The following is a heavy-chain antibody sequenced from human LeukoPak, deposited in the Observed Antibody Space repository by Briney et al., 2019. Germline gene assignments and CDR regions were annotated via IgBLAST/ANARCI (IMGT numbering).Heavy chain of an antibody. V-gene: IGHV4-59*01. J-gene: IGHJ4*02. CDR3: ARDKYNYHDY. CDR2: SHYTGSS. D-gene: IGHD1-1*01. Sequence: PSGTLSLTCTVSGGSISSYYWSWIRQPPGKGVEWIGCSHYTGSSTYNPSLKSRVTMSVDTSNNLFSLKLRSVTASDTAVYYCARDKYNYHDYWGQGTRVTVSS. CDR1: GGSISSYY.